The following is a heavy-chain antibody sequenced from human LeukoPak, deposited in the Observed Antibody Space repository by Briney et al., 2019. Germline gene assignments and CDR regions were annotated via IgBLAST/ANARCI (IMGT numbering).Heavy chain of an antibody. V-gene: IGHV3-48*01. CDR1: GFTFSSYS. CDR3: AREPPIGYCSSTSCYGLSTKLGFDY. CDR2: ISSSSSTI. Sequence: AGSLRLSRAASGFTFSSYSMNWVRQAPGKGLEWVSYISSSSSTIYYADSVKGRFTISRDNAKNSLYLQMNSLRAEDTAVYYCAREPPIGYCSSTSCYGLSTKLGFDYWGQGTLVTVSS. J-gene: IGHJ4*02. D-gene: IGHD2-2*01.